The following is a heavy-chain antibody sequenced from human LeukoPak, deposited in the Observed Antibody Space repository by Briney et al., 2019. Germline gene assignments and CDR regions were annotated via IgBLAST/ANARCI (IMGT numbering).Heavy chain of an antibody. Sequence: ASVKVSCNASGYTFTSYDINWVRQATGQGLEWMGWMNPISGNTGYAQKFQGRVTMTRNTSISTAYMELSSLRSEDTAVYYCARGIYCSSTSCYSYNWFDPWGQGTLVTVSS. J-gene: IGHJ5*02. D-gene: IGHD2-2*01. CDR2: MNPISGNT. V-gene: IGHV1-8*01. CDR3: ARGIYCSSTSCYSYNWFDP. CDR1: GYTFTSYD.